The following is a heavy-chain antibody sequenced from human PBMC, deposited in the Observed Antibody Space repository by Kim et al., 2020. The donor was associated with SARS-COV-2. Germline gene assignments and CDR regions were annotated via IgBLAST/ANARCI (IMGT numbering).Heavy chain of an antibody. CDR1: GFTFSDYY. D-gene: IGHD2-15*01. CDR2: ISSSGSTI. CDR3: ASPPGYGGNWPYGMDV. J-gene: IGHJ6*02. Sequence: GGSLRLSCAASGFTFSDYYMSWIRQAPGKGLEWVSYISSSGSTIYYADSVKGRFTISRDNAKNSLYLQMNSLRAEDTAVYYCASPPGYGGNWPYGMDVWGQGTPVTVSS. V-gene: IGHV3-11*01.